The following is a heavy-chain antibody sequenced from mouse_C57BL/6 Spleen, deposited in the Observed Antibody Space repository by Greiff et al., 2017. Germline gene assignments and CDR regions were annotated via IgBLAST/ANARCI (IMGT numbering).Heavy chain of an antibody. D-gene: IGHD2-12*01. CDR3: ARYAYSYARDY. Sequence: EVKLVESGGGLVQPGGSLSLSCAASGFTFTDYYMSWVRQPPGKALEWLGFIRNKANGYTTEYIASVKGRFTISRDNSQSILYLQMNALRAEDSATYYCARYAYSYARDYWGQGTSVTVSS. CDR1: GFTFTDYY. J-gene: IGHJ4*01. CDR2: IRNKANGYTT. V-gene: IGHV7-3*01.